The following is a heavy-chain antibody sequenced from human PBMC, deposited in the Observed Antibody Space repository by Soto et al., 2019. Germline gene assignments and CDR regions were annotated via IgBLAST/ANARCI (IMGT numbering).Heavy chain of an antibody. CDR1: GYTFINFD. J-gene: IGHJ5*02. Sequence: QVQLVQSGAEVKEPGASVRVSCKASGYTFINFDISWVRQAAGQGLEWLGWMNPGSGKTGYASKFQGRVAMTRDASKGTSHVELSSLTSDGTAVYYCARMASAGTLNWFDPWGQGTLVTVSS. CDR3: ARMASAGTLNWFDP. CDR2: MNPGSGKT. V-gene: IGHV1-8*02. D-gene: IGHD6-13*01.